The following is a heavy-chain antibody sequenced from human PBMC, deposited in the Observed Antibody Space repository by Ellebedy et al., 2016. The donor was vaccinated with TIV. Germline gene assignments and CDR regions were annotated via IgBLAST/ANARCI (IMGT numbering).Heavy chain of an antibody. Sequence: GGSLRLSCTASGFTFSPYAMNWVRQAPGKGLEWISYISGSSITLYYSDSVKGRFTISRDNAQNSPYLQLNGLRADDTAVYFCARDMAWGNERVNDAFDIWGHGTLVIVSS. V-gene: IGHV3-48*04. J-gene: IGHJ3*02. D-gene: IGHD7-27*01. CDR3: ARDMAWGNERVNDAFDI. CDR1: GFTFSPYA. CDR2: ISGSSITL.